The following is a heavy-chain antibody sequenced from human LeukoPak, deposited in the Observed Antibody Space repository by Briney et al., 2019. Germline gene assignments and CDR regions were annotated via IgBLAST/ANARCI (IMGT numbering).Heavy chain of an antibody. J-gene: IGHJ6*03. CDR3: ARDFQTPFYDSSAMDI. Sequence: PGGSLRLSSAASGFTFSSYCTIGRRQAPGKGLEWVANIKQDGSKQYYVDSVKGRFTISRDNARNSVYLQMNSLRVEDTALYYCARDFQTPFYDSSAMDIWGKGTMVTVSS. D-gene: IGHD6-25*01. V-gene: IGHV3-7*03. CDR2: IKQDGSKQ. CDR1: GFTFSSYC.